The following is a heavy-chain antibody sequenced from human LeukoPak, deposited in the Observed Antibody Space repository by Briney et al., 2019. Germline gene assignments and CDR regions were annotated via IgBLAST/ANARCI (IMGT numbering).Heavy chain of an antibody. J-gene: IGHJ5*02. CDR2: INHSGST. CDR1: GGSFSGYY. D-gene: IGHD4-17*01. V-gene: IGHV4-34*01. CDR3: ARETTVTTANWFDP. Sequence: SETLCLTCAVYGGSFSGYYWSWIRQPPGKGLEWIGEINHSGSTNYNPSLKSRVTISVDTSKNQFSLKLSSVTAADTAVYYCARETTVTTANWFDPWGQGTLVTVSS.